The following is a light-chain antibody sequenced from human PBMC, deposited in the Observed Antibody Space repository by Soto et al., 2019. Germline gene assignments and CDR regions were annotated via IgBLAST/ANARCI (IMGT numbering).Light chain of an antibody. J-gene: IGKJ4*01. CDR3: QQHNYWPPLT. Sequence: EIVLTHSRGTLSLSPGERATLSCRASQSVNSYLAWYQQKPGQAPRLLIYEASNRATDIPAGLSGSGSGKDFTLTISSLEPEDFAVYYCQQHNYWPPLTFGGGTKVDI. CDR2: EAS. CDR1: QSVNSY. V-gene: IGKV3-11*01.